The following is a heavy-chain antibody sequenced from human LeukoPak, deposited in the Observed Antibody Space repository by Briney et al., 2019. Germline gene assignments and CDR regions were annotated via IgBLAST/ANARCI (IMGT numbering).Heavy chain of an antibody. Sequence: KASETLSLTCTVSGGSISSYYWSWIRQPPGKGLEWIGYIYYSGSTNYNPSLKSRVTISVDTSKNQFSLKLSSVTAADTAVYYCARVALYDTSGHNYFDYWGQGTLVTVSS. CDR1: GGSISSYY. J-gene: IGHJ4*02. CDR2: IYYSGST. CDR3: ARVALYDTSGHNYFDY. V-gene: IGHV4-59*12. D-gene: IGHD3-22*01.